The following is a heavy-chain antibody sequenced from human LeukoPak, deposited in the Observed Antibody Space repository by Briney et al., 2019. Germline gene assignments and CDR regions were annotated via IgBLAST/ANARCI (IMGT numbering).Heavy chain of an antibody. J-gene: IGHJ6*03. CDR1: GGSFSGYY. D-gene: IGHD3-3*01. V-gene: IGHV4-34*01. CDR2: INHSGST. CDR3: ARGPSITIFGVVISPRYYYMDV. Sequence: SETLSLTCAVYGGSFSGYYWSWIRQPPGKGLEWIGEINHSGSTNYNPSLKSRVTISVDTSKNQFSLKLSSVAAADTAVYYCARGPSITIFGVVISPRYYYMDVWGKGTTVTVSS.